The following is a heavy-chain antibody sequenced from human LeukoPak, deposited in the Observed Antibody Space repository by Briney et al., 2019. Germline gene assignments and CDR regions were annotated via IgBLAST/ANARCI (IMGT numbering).Heavy chain of an antibody. D-gene: IGHD4-17*01. V-gene: IGHV1-69*04. CDR2: IIPILGIA. Sequence: SVKVSCKASGGTFSSYAISWVRQAPGQGLEWMGRIIPILGIANYAQKFQGRVTITADKSTSTAYMELSSLRSEDTAVYYCARAPLRYDYGDYDDAFDIWGQETMVTVSS. CDR1: GGTFSSYA. J-gene: IGHJ3*02. CDR3: ARAPLRYDYGDYDDAFDI.